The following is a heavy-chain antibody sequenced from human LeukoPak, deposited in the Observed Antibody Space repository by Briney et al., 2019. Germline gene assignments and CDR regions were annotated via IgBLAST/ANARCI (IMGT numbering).Heavy chain of an antibody. CDR1: GFTFSSYS. Sequence: GGSLRLSCAASGFTFSSYSMSWVRQAPGKGLEWVSSISDDSNYIYYADSVEGRFTISRDNAKNSLYLQMNSLRAEDTAMYYCGSMVREGEDYWGQGTLVTVSS. J-gene: IGHJ4*02. CDR2: ISDDSNYI. V-gene: IGHV3-21*01. CDR3: GSMVREGEDY. D-gene: IGHD3-10*01.